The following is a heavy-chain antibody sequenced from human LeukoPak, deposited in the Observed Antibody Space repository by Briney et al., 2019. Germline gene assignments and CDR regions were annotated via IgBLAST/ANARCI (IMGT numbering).Heavy chain of an antibody. D-gene: IGHD2-15*01. J-gene: IGHJ4*02. Sequence: SETLSLTCTVSGASISSSTDYWGWIRQPPGKGLEWIANIYYSGSTYYNPSLKSRVTISVDTSKNQFSLKLSSVTAADTAVYYCARNSCPSGTCYDNRGYFDYWGQGTLVTVSS. CDR3: ARNSCPSGTCYDNRGYFDY. CDR2: IYYSGST. V-gene: IGHV4-39*01. CDR1: GASISSSTDY.